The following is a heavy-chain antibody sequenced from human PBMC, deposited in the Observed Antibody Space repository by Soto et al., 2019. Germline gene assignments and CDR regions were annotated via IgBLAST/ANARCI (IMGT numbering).Heavy chain of an antibody. CDR3: ARVTGEFSLPGSLDFDF. CDR2: IYHTGHT. Sequence: SETLSLTCTVSNFSISSGYYWGWVRQPPGKGLEWIATIYHTGHTYYNPSLKSRVTISVDTSENQFSLKLRSVTAADTAFYYCARVTGEFSLPGSLDFDFWGQGTLVTVSS. D-gene: IGHD3-16*01. V-gene: IGHV4-38-2*02. CDR1: NFSISSGYY. J-gene: IGHJ4*02.